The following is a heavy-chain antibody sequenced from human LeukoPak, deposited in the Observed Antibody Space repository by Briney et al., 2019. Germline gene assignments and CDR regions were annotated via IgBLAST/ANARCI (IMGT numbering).Heavy chain of an antibody. CDR1: GGSFSGYY. Sequence: SETLSLTCAVYGGSFSGYYWSWLRQPPGKGLEWIGEINHSGSTNYNPSLKSRVTISVDTSKNQFSLKLSSVTAADTAVYYCARGRGLVRGGPRYFDYWGQGTLVTVSS. J-gene: IGHJ4*02. CDR2: INHSGST. CDR3: ARGRGLVRGGPRYFDY. V-gene: IGHV4-34*01. D-gene: IGHD3-10*01.